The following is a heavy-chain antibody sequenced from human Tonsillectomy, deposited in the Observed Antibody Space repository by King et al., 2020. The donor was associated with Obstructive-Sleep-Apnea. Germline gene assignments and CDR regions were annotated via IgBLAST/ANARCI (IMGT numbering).Heavy chain of an antibody. CDR3: ASSNRFSGYDSTHDY. V-gene: IGHV3-74*01. CDR1: GFTFSSYW. Sequence: QLVQSGGGLVQPGGSLRLSCAASGFTFSSYWMHWVRQAPGKGLVWVSRINSDGSSTTYADSVKGRFTISRDNAKNTLYLQMNSLRAEDTAVYYCASSNRFSGYDSTHDYWGQGTLVTVSS. CDR2: INSDGSST. D-gene: IGHD5-12*01. J-gene: IGHJ4*02.